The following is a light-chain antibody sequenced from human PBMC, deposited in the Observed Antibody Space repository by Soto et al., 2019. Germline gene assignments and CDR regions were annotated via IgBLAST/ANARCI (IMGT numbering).Light chain of an antibody. CDR3: SSYTSSRAYV. V-gene: IGLV2-14*01. CDR2: EVS. J-gene: IGLJ1*01. Sequence: QSVLTQPASVSGSPGQSITISCTGTSSDVGGYNYVSWCQQRSGKAPKLMIHEVSNRPSGVSNRFSGSKSGNTASLTISGLQAEDEADYYCSSYTSSRAYVFGIGTKVTVL. CDR1: SSDVGGYNY.